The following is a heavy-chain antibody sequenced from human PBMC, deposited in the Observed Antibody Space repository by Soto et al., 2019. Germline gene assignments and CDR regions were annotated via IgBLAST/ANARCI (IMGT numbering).Heavy chain of an antibody. D-gene: IGHD1-7*01. Sequence: GGSLRLSCAASGFTFSDYYMSWIRQAPGKGLEWVSYISSSGSTIYYADSVKGRFTSSRDNAKNSLYLQMNSLRAEDTAVYYCARDAGITGTTYYYYYYYMDVWGKGTTVTVSS. CDR2: ISSSGSTI. CDR1: GFTFSDYY. CDR3: ARDAGITGTTYYYYYYYMDV. J-gene: IGHJ6*03. V-gene: IGHV3-11*01.